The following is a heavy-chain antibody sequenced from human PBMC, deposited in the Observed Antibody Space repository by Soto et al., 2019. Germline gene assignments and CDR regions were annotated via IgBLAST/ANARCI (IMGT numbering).Heavy chain of an antibody. CDR1: GGSISSSNW. J-gene: IGHJ4*02. D-gene: IGHD3-10*01. CDR2: IYHSGST. CDR3: ARASRITMVRGVHSKYYFDY. Sequence: QVQLQESGPGLVKPSGTLSLTCAVSGGSISSSNWWRWVRQPTGKGLEWIGEIYHSGSTNYNPSLKNRVTISVDKSKNQFSLKLSSVTAADTAVYYCARASRITMVRGVHSKYYFDYWGQGTLVTVSS. V-gene: IGHV4-4*02.